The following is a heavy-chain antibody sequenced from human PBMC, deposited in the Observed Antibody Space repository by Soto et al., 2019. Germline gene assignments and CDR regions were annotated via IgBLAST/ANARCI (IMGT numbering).Heavy chain of an antibody. CDR2: LSKDGANE. D-gene: IGHD3-9*01. J-gene: IGHJ4*02. CDR1: GFILSNYA. CDR3: AKDPPTGPADY. Sequence: GGALRLSCTASGFILSNYAMNWVRQAPGKGLEWVSTLSKDGANEHYADSVKGRFTISRDGSKNTLYLQMNSLRAEDTAMYYCAKDPPTGPADYWGQGTQVTVSS. V-gene: IGHV3-23*01.